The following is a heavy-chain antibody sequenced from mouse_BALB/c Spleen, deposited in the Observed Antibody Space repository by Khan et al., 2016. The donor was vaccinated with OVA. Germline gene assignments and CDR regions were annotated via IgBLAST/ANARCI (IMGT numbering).Heavy chain of an antibody. CDR1: GYTFTDFA. J-gene: IGHJ3*01. Sequence: QVQLKQSGAELVRPGVSVKLSCKGSGYTFTDFAMHWVKQSHAKSLEWIGVISTYYGDATYNQKFKGKATMTVYKSSSHAYMELARLTSDDSAIYYCARGSGNSRFAYWGQGTLVTVSA. D-gene: IGHD1-3*01. CDR2: ISTYYGDA. V-gene: IGHV1S137*01. CDR3: ARGSGNSRFAY.